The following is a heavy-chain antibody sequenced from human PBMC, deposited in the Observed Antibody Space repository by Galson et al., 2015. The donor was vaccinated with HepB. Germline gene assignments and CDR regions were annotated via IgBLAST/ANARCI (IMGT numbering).Heavy chain of an antibody. CDR3: ARRNFDEAAFDY. V-gene: IGHV1-18*01. J-gene: IGHJ4*02. CDR1: GYTFTSHT. Sequence: SVKVSCKASGYTFTSHTLDWLRQAPGQGPEWVGRINTSNGQTDFAQEFQGRVTMTIETSTSTAYLELRSLSSDDTAVYYCARRNFDEAAFDYWGQGTLVTVSS. D-gene: IGHD6-13*01. CDR2: INTSNGQT.